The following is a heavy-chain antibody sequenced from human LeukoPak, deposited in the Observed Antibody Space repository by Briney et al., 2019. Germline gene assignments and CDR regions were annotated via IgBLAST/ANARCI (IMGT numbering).Heavy chain of an antibody. CDR1: GGSISDYY. Sequence: SETLSLTCNVSGGSISDYYWSWLRRPAGEGLEWIGCLYNSGSTIYNPSLKSRVTISVDTSKNQFSLKLASVTAADTAVYYCARHYVRGVNWFDPWGQGIMVTVSS. V-gene: IGHV4-4*07. CDR3: ARHYVRGVNWFDP. D-gene: IGHD3-10*01. J-gene: IGHJ5*02. CDR2: LYNSGST.